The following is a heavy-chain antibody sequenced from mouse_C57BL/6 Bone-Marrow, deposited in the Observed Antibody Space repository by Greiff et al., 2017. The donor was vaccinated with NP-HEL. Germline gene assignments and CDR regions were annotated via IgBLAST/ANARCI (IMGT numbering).Heavy chain of an antibody. V-gene: IGHV2-2*01. CDR2: IWSGGST. CDR1: GFSLTSYG. J-gene: IGHJ2*01. D-gene: IGHD2-4*01. CDR3: ARKREYDYDDYFDY. Sequence: VQLVESGPGLVQPSQSLSITCTVSGFSLTSYGVHWVRQSPGKGLEWLGVIWSGGSTVYNAAFLPRLSTSKDNSKSQVFFKMNSLQADDTAIYYCARKREYDYDDYFDYWGQGTTLTVSS.